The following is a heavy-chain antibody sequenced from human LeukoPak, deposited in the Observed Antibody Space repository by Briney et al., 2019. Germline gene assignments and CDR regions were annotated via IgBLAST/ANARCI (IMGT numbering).Heavy chain of an antibody. CDR2: ISSSSGTI. D-gene: IGHD1-26*01. V-gene: IGHV3-48*02. Sequence: GGSLRPSCAASGFTFATYSMNGVRQAPRARREGVSYISSSSGTIYYADSVKGRFTISRDNAKNSLYLQMNSLRDEDTAVYSCARVAVGATHLDYWGQGTLVTVSS. CDR1: GFTFATYS. CDR3: ARVAVGATHLDY. J-gene: IGHJ4*02.